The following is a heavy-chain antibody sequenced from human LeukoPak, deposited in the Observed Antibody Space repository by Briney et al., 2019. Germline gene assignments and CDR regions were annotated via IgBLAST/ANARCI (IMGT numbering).Heavy chain of an antibody. CDR1: GGSISGYY. D-gene: IGHD5-24*01. V-gene: IGHV4-59*01. Sequence: SETLSLTCTVSGGSISGYYWSWIRQPPGKGLEWIGYIYYSGSTNYNSSLQSRVTISVDTSKSQFSLKLSSVTAADTAVYYCARASRDDYNLSHFDYWGQGTLVTVSS. CDR3: ARASRDDYNLSHFDY. CDR2: IYYSGST. J-gene: IGHJ4*02.